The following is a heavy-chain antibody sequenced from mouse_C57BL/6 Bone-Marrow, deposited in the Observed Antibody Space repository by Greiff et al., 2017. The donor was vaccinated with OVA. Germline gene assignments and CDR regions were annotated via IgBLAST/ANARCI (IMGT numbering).Heavy chain of an antibody. J-gene: IGHJ2*01. CDR2: FNYDGSST. CDR1: GFTFSDYY. D-gene: IGHD2-4*01. V-gene: IGHV5-16*01. Sequence: EVKVVESEGGLVQPGSSMKLSCTASGFTFSDYYMAWVRQVPEKGLEWVANFNYDGSSTYYLDSLKSRFIISRDNAKNILYLQMSSLKSEDTATYYCARFFLYDYDGYYFDYWGQGTTLTVSS. CDR3: ARFFLYDYDGYYFDY.